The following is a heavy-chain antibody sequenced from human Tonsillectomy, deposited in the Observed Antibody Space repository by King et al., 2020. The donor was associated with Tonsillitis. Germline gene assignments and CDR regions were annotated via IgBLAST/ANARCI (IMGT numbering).Heavy chain of an antibody. J-gene: IGHJ4*02. V-gene: IGHV1-8*02. D-gene: IGHD2-2*01. CDR1: GYTFTSYD. Sequence: QLVQSGAEVKKPGASVKVSCKASGYTFTSYDINWVRQATGQGLEWMGWMNPNSGNTGYAQKFQGRVTMTRNTSISTAYMELSSLRSEDTAVYYCSRVWAVRQYQPMGYWGQGTLVTVSS. CDR2: MNPNSGNT. CDR3: SRVWAVRQYQPMGY.